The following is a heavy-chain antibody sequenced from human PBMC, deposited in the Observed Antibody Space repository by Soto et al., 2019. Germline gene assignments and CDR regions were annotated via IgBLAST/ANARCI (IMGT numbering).Heavy chain of an antibody. CDR2: ISAYNGNT. D-gene: IGHD1-26*01. J-gene: IGHJ4*02. CDR3: ARGETPIDY. Sequence: QVQLVQSGAEVKKPGASVRVSCKASGYTFTNFGISWVRQAPGQGLEWMGWISAYNGNTNYSQKFQCRGIMITDTSTTPAYMELMSLRSDATPVYYCARGETPIDYWGPGTLVTVPS. V-gene: IGHV1-18*01. CDR1: GYTFTNFG.